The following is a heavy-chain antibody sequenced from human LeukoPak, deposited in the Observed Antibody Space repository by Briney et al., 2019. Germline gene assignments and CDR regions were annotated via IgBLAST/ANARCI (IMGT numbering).Heavy chain of an antibody. CDR2: ISPDSTEI. CDR3: ARDLSPSMDTAMVKYAFDI. J-gene: IGHJ3*02. Sequence: PGGSLRLSCAGAEFTFSGYTMNWVRQAPGKGLEWVSYISPDSTEIYYADSVRGRFTISRDNAKNSLYLQMNSLRAEDTAVYYCARDLSPSMDTAMVKYAFDIWGQGTMVTVSS. D-gene: IGHD5-18*01. CDR1: EFTFSGYT. V-gene: IGHV3-21*05.